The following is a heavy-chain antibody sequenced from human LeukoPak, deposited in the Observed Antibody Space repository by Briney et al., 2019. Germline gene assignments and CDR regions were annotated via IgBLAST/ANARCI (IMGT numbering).Heavy chain of an antibody. CDR3: ARGAVRGGTNFDY. D-gene: IGHD3-10*01. J-gene: IGHJ4*02. CDR1: GDSVSGSPAV. V-gene: IGHV6-1*01. Sequence: PSQTLSLTYAISGDSVSGSPAVWNWIRQSPSRGLEWLGRAYYRSKWFIDYALSVKGRITITPDTSKNQFSLQLNSVTAEDTAVYYCARGAVRGGTNFDYWGQGTLVTVSS. CDR2: AYYRSKWFI.